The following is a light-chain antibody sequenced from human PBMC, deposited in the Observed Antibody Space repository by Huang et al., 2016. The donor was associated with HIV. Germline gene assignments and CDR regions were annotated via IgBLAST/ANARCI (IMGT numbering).Light chain of an antibody. CDR3: QQYDGWPRT. CDR1: QSVSRN. CDR2: GAS. J-gene: IGKJ1*01. Sequence: EIVMTQSLATLSVSPGERVPPFCRDSQSVSRNLAWYQQQFGQAPRLLIYGASTRATGIPAWFSGSGSGTEFNFTITSLQSEDLALYYCQQYDGWPRTFGQGTRVEI. V-gene: IGKV3-15*01.